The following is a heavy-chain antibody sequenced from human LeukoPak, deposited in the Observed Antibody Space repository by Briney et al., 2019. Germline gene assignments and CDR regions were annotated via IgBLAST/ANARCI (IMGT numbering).Heavy chain of an antibody. CDR1: GFTFSSYG. J-gene: IGHJ5*02. V-gene: IGHV3-30*18. D-gene: IGHD3-9*01. CDR2: ISYDGSNK. CDR3: AKDSYDILTDSNWFDP. Sequence: GRSLRLSCAASGFTFSSYGMHWVRQAPGKGLEWVAVISYDGSNKYYADSVKGRFTISRDNSKNTLYLQMNSLRAEDTAVYYCAKDSYDILTDSNWFDPWGQGTLVTASS.